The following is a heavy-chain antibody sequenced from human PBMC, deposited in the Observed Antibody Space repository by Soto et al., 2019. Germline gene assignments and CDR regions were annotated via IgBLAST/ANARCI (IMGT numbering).Heavy chain of an antibody. CDR1: GGSFSGYY. Sequence: QVQLQQWGAGLLKHSETLSLTCAVYGGSFSGYYWSWIRQPPGKGLEWIGEINHSGSTNYNPALKSRVPISVDTFKNQFSLKLSSVTAADTAVYYCARGQQWLDTYYFEYWGQGTLVTVSS. CDR2: INHSGST. CDR3: ARGQQWLDTYYFEY. V-gene: IGHV4-34*01. D-gene: IGHD6-19*01. J-gene: IGHJ4*02.